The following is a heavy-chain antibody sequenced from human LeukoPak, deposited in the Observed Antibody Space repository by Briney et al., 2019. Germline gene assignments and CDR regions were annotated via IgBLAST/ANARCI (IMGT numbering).Heavy chain of an antibody. J-gene: IGHJ3*02. CDR1: VGSISTYY. D-gene: IGHD6-13*01. V-gene: IGHV4-59*01. CDR2: IFYIGST. CDR3: ARDRPSGSSWYFRGAFDI. Sequence: SETLSLTCTVSVGSISTYYWSWIRQPPGKGLEWIGYIFYIGSTNYNPSLKSRVTISVDTSKNQFSLRLSSVTAADTAVYYCARDRPSGSSWYFRGAFDIWGQGTMVTVSS.